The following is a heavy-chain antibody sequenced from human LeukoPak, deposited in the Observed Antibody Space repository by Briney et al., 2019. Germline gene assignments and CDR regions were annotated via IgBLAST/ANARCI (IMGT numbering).Heavy chain of an antibody. V-gene: IGHV3-21*01. D-gene: IGHD3-9*01. CDR1: GFTFSNYS. J-gene: IGHJ4*02. CDR3: ARDEYDILTDYDY. Sequence: GGSLRLSCAASGFTFSNYSMNWVRQAPGKGLEWVSSIGTTGSYIFYADSMKGRFTISRDNAKNTLYLQMNRLRAEDTAVYYCARDEYDILTDYDYWGQGILVTVSS. CDR2: IGTTGSYI.